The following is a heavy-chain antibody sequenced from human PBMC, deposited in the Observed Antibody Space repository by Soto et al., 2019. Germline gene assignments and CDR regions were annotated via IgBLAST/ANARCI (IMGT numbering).Heavy chain of an antibody. Sequence: PSETLSLTCAVSGGSTSSSNWWSWVRQPPGKGLEWIGEIYHSGSTNYNPSLKSRVTITVDKSKNQFSLKLSSVTAADTAVYYCARRNRYDYVWGSYYSDYWGQGTLVTVSS. D-gene: IGHD3-16*01. CDR1: GGSTSSSNW. J-gene: IGHJ4*02. V-gene: IGHV4-4*02. CDR2: IYHSGST. CDR3: ARRNRYDYVWGSYYSDY.